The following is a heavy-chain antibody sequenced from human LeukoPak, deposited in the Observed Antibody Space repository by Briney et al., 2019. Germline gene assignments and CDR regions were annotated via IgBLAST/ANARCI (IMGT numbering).Heavy chain of an antibody. CDR2: ISSSGSPI. V-gene: IGHV3-48*01. CDR1: GFSFSTYG. D-gene: IGHD5-18*01. Sequence: GGSLRLSCAASGFSFSTYGLNWVRQAPGKGLEWVSYISSSGSPIYYADSVRGRFTISRDNAKNSLYLQMHSLRAEDTAVYYCARDLRGNSYGSVDFWGRGTLVTVSS. CDR3: ARDLRGNSYGSVDF. J-gene: IGHJ4*02.